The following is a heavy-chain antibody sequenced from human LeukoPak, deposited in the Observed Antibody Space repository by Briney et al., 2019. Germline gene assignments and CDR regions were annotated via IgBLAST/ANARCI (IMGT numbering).Heavy chain of an antibody. D-gene: IGHD6-19*01. CDR1: GFTFSSYS. Sequence: GGSLRLSCAASGFTFSSYSMTWVRQAPGKGLEWVSYISSSSSTIYYADSVKGRFTISRDNAKNSLYLQMNSLRAEDTAVYYCARAVAGTFAAFDIWGQGTMVTVSS. V-gene: IGHV3-48*01. J-gene: IGHJ3*02. CDR3: ARAVAGTFAAFDI. CDR2: ISSSSSTI.